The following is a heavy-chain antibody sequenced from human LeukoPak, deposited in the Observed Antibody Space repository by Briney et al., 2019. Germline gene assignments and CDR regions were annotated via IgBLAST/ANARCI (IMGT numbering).Heavy chain of an antibody. Sequence: GGSLRLSCAASGFTFTTYWMSWVRQAPGKGLEWVANIKQDGTEKYYVDSVKGRFTISRDNAKDSLYLQMNSLRAEDTAVYYCARDAGRAYYFDYWGQGTLVTVSS. CDR1: GFTFTTYW. J-gene: IGHJ4*02. D-gene: IGHD6-13*01. CDR2: IKQDGTEK. V-gene: IGHV3-7*01. CDR3: ARDAGRAYYFDY.